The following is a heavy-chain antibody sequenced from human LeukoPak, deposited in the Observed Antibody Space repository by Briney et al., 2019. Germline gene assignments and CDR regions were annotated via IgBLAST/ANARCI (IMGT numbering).Heavy chain of an antibody. D-gene: IGHD2-15*01. Sequence: SETLSLTCAVYGGSFSGYYWSWIRQPPGKGLEWIGEINHSGSTNYNPSLKSRVTISVDTSKNPFSLNLSSVTAADTAVYSCAWLSGSHGCYGFDDWGQGTMVTVSS. CDR3: AWLSGSHGCYGFDD. V-gene: IGHV4-34*01. J-gene: IGHJ4*02. CDR2: INHSGST. CDR1: GGSFSGYY.